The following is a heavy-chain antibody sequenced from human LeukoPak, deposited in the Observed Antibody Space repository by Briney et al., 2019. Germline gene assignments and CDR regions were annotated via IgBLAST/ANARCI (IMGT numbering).Heavy chain of an antibody. V-gene: IGHV3-7*01. J-gene: IGHJ6*03. Sequence: GGSLRLSCAASGFTFTTYWMSWVRQAPGKGLEWLANINEDGSGKYYADSVKGRFTISRDNSKNTLYLQMNSLRAEDTAVYYCAKEASYYMDVWGKGTTVTVSS. CDR2: INEDGSGK. CDR3: AKEASYYMDV. CDR1: GFTFTTYW.